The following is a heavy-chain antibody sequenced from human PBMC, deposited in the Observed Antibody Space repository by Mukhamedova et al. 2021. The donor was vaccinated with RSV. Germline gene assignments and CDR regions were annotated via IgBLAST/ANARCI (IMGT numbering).Heavy chain of an antibody. V-gene: IGHV1-46*01. D-gene: IGHD3-3*01. CDR2: FNPAGDSA. CDR3: ARGSRVTIFGVVTLLDY. Sequence: APGQGLEWMGVFNPAGDSATYAQRFQGRVTMTSDTSTSTAYMHLSGLRSEDTAVYYCARGSRVTIFGVVTLLDYWGQGTLVTVAS. J-gene: IGHJ4*02.